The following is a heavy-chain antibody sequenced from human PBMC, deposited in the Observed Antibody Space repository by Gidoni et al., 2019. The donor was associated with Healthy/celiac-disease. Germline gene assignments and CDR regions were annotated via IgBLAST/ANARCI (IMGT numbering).Heavy chain of an antibody. CDR3: ARSQRDVVVAATRSYYYYGMDV. CDR1: GGTFSSYA. Sequence: QVQLVQSGAEVKKPGSSVKVSCKASGGTFSSYAISWVRQAPGQGLEWMGGIIPIFGTANYAQKFQGRVTITADKSTSTAYMELSSLRSEDTAVYYCARSQRDVVVAATRSYYYYGMDVWGQGTTVTVSS. D-gene: IGHD2-15*01. V-gene: IGHV1-69*06. J-gene: IGHJ6*02. CDR2: IIPIFGTA.